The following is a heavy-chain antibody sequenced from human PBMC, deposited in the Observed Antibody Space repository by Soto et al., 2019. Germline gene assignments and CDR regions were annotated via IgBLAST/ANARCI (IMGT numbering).Heavy chain of an antibody. CDR1: GFTFSNYG. V-gene: IGHV3-30*18. J-gene: IGHJ6*02. CDR3: TKRRKGLRFLEWSSGMEA. Sequence: RGSLRLSWAASGFTFSNYGMHWVRQAPGKGLEWVAFISDDGSNKYYADSMKGRFTMSRDNSKRTLYLQMSSLRVEDTAVYYCTKRRKGLRFLEWSSGMEAWGQGTTGNGSS. CDR2: ISDDGSNK. D-gene: IGHD3-3*01.